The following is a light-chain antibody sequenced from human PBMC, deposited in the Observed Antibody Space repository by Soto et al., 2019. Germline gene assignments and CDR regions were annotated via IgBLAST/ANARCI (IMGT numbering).Light chain of an antibody. J-gene: IGKJ3*01. V-gene: IGKV3-11*01. CDR2: DTS. CDR3: QQRSTWPFT. CDR1: QSVSIY. Sequence: EIVLTQSPATLSLSPGERATLSCRASQSVSIYLAWYQQKPGQSPRLLISDTSTRATGIPGRFSGSGSGTDFTLTVSSLEPEDFAVYYCQQRSTWPFTFGPGTRVEFK.